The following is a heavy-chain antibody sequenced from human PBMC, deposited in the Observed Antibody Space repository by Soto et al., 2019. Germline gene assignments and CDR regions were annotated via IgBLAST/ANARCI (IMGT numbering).Heavy chain of an antibody. D-gene: IGHD2-21*01. Sequence: QMQLQESGPGLVKPSETLSLTCSVSVGSISSYYWSWIRQPPGEGLEWIGHIYNSGTTNFNPSLKGRVAISVDTSKNQFSLKLSSVTAADTAVYYCASAYCGDYCDVASFEYWGQGTLVTVSS. V-gene: IGHV4-59*08. J-gene: IGHJ4*02. CDR1: VGSISSYY. CDR3: ASAYCGDYCDVASFEY. CDR2: IYNSGTT.